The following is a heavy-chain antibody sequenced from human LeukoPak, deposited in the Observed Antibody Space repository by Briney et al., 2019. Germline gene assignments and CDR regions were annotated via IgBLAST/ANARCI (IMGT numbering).Heavy chain of an antibody. Sequence: SETLSLTCGVSGGSVTSTNWWTWVRQPPGKGLEWIGSIYYSGSTYYNPSLKSRVTISVDASKNQFSLKLSSVTAADTAIYYCARREGARPMDYWGQGILVTVSS. CDR1: GGSVTSTNW. V-gene: IGHV4-39*01. D-gene: IGHD6-6*01. CDR2: IYYSGST. CDR3: ARREGARPMDY. J-gene: IGHJ4*02.